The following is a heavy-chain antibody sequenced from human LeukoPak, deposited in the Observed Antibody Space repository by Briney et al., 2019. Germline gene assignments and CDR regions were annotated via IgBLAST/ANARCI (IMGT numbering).Heavy chain of an antibody. V-gene: IGHV4-4*07. CDR1: GVSISNYY. Sequence: SETLSLTCTVSGVSISNYYWSWIRQPAGKGLDWIGRTHISGSTYYNSSLKSRVTMSVDTSKNQFSLKLTSVTAADTAVYYCAREGLYSGQDYFDDWGQGTLVTVSS. J-gene: IGHJ4*02. D-gene: IGHD5-12*01. CDR3: AREGLYSGQDYFDD. CDR2: THISGST.